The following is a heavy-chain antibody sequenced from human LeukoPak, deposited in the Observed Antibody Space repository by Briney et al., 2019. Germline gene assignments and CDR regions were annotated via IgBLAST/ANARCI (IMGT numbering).Heavy chain of an antibody. J-gene: IGHJ4*02. V-gene: IGHV3-21*01. CDR3: ASLYYDYVWGSYRYSDY. CDR2: ISSSSSYI. Sequence: GGSLRLSCAASGFTFSSYSMNWVRQAPGKGLEWVSSISSSSSYIYYADSVEGRFTISRDNAKNSLYLQMNSLRAEDTAVYYCASLYYDYVWGSYRYSDYWGQGTLVTVSS. D-gene: IGHD3-16*02. CDR1: GFTFSSYS.